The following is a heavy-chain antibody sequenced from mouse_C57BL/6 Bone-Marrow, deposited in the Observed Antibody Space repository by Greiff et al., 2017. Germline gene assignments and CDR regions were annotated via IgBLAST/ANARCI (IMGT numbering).Heavy chain of an antibody. J-gene: IGHJ4*01. CDR1: GYTFTDHT. D-gene: IGHD1-1*01. CDR2: IYPRDGST. V-gene: IGHV1-78*01. CDR3: ACVTTGVESPYYYAMDY. Sequence: VQLQQSDAELVKPGASVKISCKVSGYTFTDHTIHWMKQRPEQGLEWIGYIYPRDGSTKYNEKFKGKATLTADKSSSTAYMQLNSLTSEDSAVYFCACVTTGVESPYYYAMDYWGQGTSVTVSS.